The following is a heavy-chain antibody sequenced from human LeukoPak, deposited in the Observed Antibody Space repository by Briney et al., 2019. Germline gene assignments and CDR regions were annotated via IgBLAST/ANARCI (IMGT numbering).Heavy chain of an antibody. J-gene: IGHJ5*02. CDR2: LSWSGGRT. D-gene: IGHD5-18*01. CDR1: VWIYRRYA. V-gene: IGHV3-23*01. Sequence: PGWSVTVSFVCSVWIYRRYAMSGVRPARSRGVDGVCALSWSGGRTYYADSVKGRFTISRDNSKNTLYLQMNSLRAEDTAVYYCAKDDPWIQLWSTKEGWFDPWGQGTLVTVSS. CDR3: AKDDPWIQLWSTKEGWFDP.